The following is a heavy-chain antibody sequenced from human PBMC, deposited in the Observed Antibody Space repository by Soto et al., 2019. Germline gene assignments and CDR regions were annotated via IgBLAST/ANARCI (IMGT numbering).Heavy chain of an antibody. D-gene: IGHD4-17*01. V-gene: IGHV4-31*03. CDR1: GDSISSGGYY. J-gene: IGHJ4*02. CDR2: IYYSGST. Sequence: QVQLQESGPGLVQRSQTLSLACTVSGDSISSGGYYWSWIRQHPGKGLEWIGYIYYSGSTFYNPSLKSRVTISVDTSKNQFSLKLSSVTAADTAAYYCARGLSVTLFDFWGQGTLVTVSS. CDR3: ARGLSVTLFDF.